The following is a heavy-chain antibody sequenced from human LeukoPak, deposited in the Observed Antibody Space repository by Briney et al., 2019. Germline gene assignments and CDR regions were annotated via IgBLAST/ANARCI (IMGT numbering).Heavy chain of an antibody. CDR1: GFTFSSYW. CDR2: INSDGSSA. CDR3: ASTVDTAMVYYYYYGMDV. J-gene: IGHJ6*02. V-gene: IGHV3-74*01. Sequence: SGGSLRLSCAASGFTFSSYWIHWVRQAPGKGLVWVSHINSDGSSATYADSVKGRLTISRDNAKNTLYLQMNSLRAEDTAVYYCASTVDTAMVYYYYYGMDVWGQGTTVTVSS. D-gene: IGHD5-18*01.